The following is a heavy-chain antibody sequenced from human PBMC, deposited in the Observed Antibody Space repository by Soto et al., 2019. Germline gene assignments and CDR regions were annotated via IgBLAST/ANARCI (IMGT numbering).Heavy chain of an antibody. CDR3: ARTRTGTTTYNWFDP. Sequence: SETLSLTCAVYGGSFSGYYWSWIRQPPGKGLEWIGEINHSGSTNYNPSLKSRVTISVDTSKNQFSLKLSSVTAADTAVYYCARTRTGTTTYNWFDPWGQGTLVTVS. CDR1: GGSFSGYY. D-gene: IGHD1-7*01. V-gene: IGHV4-34*01. CDR2: INHSGST. J-gene: IGHJ5*02.